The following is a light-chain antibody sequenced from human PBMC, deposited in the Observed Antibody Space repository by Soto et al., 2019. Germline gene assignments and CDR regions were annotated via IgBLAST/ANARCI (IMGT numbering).Light chain of an antibody. CDR3: SSYTSSSSWV. CDR2: EVS. Sequence: QSALTQPASVSGPPGQTITISCTGTSSDVGAYNSVSWYQQHPGKAPKLMIYEVSNRPSGVSNRFSGSKSGNTASLSISGLQAEDEADYYCSSYTSSSSWVFGGGTKLTVL. CDR1: SSDVGAYNS. J-gene: IGLJ3*02. V-gene: IGLV2-14*01.